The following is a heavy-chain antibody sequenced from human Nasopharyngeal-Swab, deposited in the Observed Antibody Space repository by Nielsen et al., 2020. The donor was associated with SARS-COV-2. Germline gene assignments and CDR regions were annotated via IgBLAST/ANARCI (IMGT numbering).Heavy chain of an antibody. V-gene: IGHV6-1*01. CDR1: GDSVSDHRAT. CDR3: TRAFHGQDGSCLHMDV. CDR2: TYYRSMWKN. Sequence: SQTLSLTCAISGDSVSDHRATWNWIRQSPSRGLEWLGRTYYRSMWKNDYLVAVKSRITINPDTSKNQFSLHLNSVTPEDTAVYYCTRAFHGQDGSCLHMDVWGKGTTVTVSS. J-gene: IGHJ6*03. D-gene: IGHD5-24*01.